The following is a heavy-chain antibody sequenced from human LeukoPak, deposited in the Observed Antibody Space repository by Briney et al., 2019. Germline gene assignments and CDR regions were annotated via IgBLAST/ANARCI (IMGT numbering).Heavy chain of an antibody. CDR1: GGSISSSNW. D-gene: IGHD1-1*01. CDR2: IYHSGST. CDR3: ARDHRTGTGTTFSDAFDI. Sequence: PSGTLSLTCAVSGGSISSSNWWSWVRQPPGKGLEWIGEIYHSGSTNYNPSLKSRVTISVDKSKNQFSLKLSSVTAADTAVYYCARDHRTGTGTTFSDAFDIWGQGTMVTVSS. J-gene: IGHJ3*02. V-gene: IGHV4-4*02.